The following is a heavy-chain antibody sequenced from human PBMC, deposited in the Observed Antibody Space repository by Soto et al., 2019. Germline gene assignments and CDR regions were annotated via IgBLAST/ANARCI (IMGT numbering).Heavy chain of an antibody. CDR1: GFTFSSYA. J-gene: IGHJ3*02. CDR2: ISYDGSNK. CDR3: ARVKSAFDI. Sequence: GGSRRRSWAASGFTFSSYAMHWVRQAPGKGLEWVAVISYDGSNKYYADSVKGRFTISRDNSKNTLYLQMNSLRAEDTAVYYCARVKSAFDIWGQGTMVTVSS. V-gene: IGHV3-30-3*01.